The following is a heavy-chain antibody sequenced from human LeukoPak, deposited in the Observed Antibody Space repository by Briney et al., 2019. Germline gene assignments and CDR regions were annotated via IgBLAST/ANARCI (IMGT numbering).Heavy chain of an antibody. J-gene: IGHJ4*02. Sequence: GGSLRLSCAASGITVSSNFMYWVRQTPGKGLQCVSVLYTDYSAYYADSVKGRFIISRDNSKNTLYLQMDSLRVEDTAVYYCALDYSGSGSYYRDCWGQGTLVTVSS. V-gene: IGHV3-66*01. CDR2: LYTDYSA. CDR1: GITVSSNF. CDR3: ALDYSGSGSYYRDC. D-gene: IGHD3-10*01.